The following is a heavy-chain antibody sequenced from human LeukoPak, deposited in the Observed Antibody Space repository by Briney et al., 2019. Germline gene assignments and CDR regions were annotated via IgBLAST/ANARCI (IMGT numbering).Heavy chain of an antibody. D-gene: IGHD3-3*01. Sequence: SETLSLTCTVSGGSISSGGYYWSWIRQPPGKGLEWIGYIYHSGSTYYNPSLKSRVTISVDRSKNQFSLKLSSVTAADTAVYYCAREWSGYYTGFDYWGQGTLVTVSS. V-gene: IGHV4-30-2*01. CDR3: AREWSGYYTGFDY. J-gene: IGHJ4*02. CDR2: IYHSGST. CDR1: GGSISSGGYY.